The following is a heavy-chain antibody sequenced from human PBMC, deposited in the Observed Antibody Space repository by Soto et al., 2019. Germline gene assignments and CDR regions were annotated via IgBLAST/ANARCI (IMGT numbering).Heavy chain of an antibody. V-gene: IGHV1-46*01. Sequence: QVQLVQSGAEVKKPGASVKVSCKASGYFFTTYYMHWVRQAPGQGLEWIGMINPSGGGTSYAQNFQGRVTMTRDTSTSTVYMELSSLRSDDTAVYYCARDSDTNREDTVDYWGQGTLVTVSS. CDR2: INPSGGGT. D-gene: IGHD1-26*01. J-gene: IGHJ4*02. CDR3: ARDSDTNREDTVDY. CDR1: GYFFTTYY.